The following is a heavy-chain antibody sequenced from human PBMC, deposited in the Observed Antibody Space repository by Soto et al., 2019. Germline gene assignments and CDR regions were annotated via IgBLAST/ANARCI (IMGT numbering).Heavy chain of an antibody. CDR3: ARGSGSLYHFDF. CDR2: IYSGGST. V-gene: IGHV3-53*01. CDR1: GFSVSTNY. Sequence: GGSLRLSCAASGFSVSTNYMTWVRQAPGKGLEWVSVIYSGGSTYYADSVKGRFTISRDNSKNTLHLQMNSLRAEDTAVYYCARGSGSLYHFDFWGRGTLVTVSS. D-gene: IGHD1-26*01. J-gene: IGHJ4*02.